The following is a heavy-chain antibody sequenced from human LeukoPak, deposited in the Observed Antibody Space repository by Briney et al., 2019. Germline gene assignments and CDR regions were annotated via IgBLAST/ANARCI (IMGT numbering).Heavy chain of an antibody. J-gene: IGHJ3*02. Sequence: GASVKVSCKASGGTFSSYAISWVRQAPGQGLEWMGGIIPIFGTANYAQKFQGRVTITADESTSTAYMELSSLRSEDTAVYYCARTRSQWELHYSWHDAFDIWGQGTMVTVSS. CDR2: IIPIFGTA. CDR1: GGTFSSYA. V-gene: IGHV1-69*13. CDR3: ARTRSQWELHYSWHDAFDI. D-gene: IGHD1-26*01.